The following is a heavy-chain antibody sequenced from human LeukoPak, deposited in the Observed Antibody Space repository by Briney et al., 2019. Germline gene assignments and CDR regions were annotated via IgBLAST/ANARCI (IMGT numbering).Heavy chain of an antibody. J-gene: IGHJ4*02. CDR3: ASGLRYFDLYY. CDR2: IYYSGSA. D-gene: IGHD3-9*01. V-gene: IGHV4-59*08. Sequence: SETLSLTCAVSGGSISSYYWSWIRQPPGKGLEWIGYIYYSGSANYNPSLKSRVTISVDTSKNQFSLKLSSVTAADTAVYYCASGLRYFDLYYWGQGTLVTVSS. CDR1: GGSISSYY.